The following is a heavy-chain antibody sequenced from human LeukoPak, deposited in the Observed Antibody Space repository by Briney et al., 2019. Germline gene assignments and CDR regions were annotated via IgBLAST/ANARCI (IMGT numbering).Heavy chain of an antibody. CDR1: GGTFSSYT. CDR2: IIPILGIA. V-gene: IGHV1-69*02. D-gene: IGHD2-2*01. CDR3: ARGLCSSTSCYLSWFDP. Sequence: SVKVSCKASGGTFSSYTISWVRQAPGQGLEWMGRIIPILGIANYAQKFQGRVTITADKSTSAAYMELSSLRSEDTAVYYCARGLCSSTSCYLSWFDPWGQGTLVTVSS. J-gene: IGHJ5*02.